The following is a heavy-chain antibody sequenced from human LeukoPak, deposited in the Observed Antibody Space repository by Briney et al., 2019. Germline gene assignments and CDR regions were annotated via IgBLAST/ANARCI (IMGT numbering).Heavy chain of an antibody. J-gene: IGHJ6*03. Sequence: GGSLRLSSAATGFTFSDYYMSWIRQAPGKGLEWVSYISSSSYTIYYADSVKGRFTISRDNAKNSVYLQMNSLRSEDTAVYYCARYMGSGSYYYYYMDVWGKGATVTVSS. D-gene: IGHD6-25*01. CDR1: GFTFSDYY. CDR2: ISSSSYTI. CDR3: ARYMGSGSYYYYYMDV. V-gene: IGHV3-11*04.